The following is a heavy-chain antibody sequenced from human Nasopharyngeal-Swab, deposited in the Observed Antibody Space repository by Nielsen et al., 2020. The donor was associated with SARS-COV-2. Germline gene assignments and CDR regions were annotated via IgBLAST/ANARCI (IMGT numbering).Heavy chain of an antibody. J-gene: IGHJ3*02. CDR1: GGSISSSSYY. Sequence: SETLSLTCTVSGGSISSSSYYWGWIRQPPGKGREWIGSIYYSGSTYYNPSLKSRVTISVDTSKNQFSLKLSSVTAADTAVYYCARHPGYCSSTSCYAGPNAFDIWGQGTMVTVSS. CDR2: IYYSGST. D-gene: IGHD2-2*01. V-gene: IGHV4-39*01. CDR3: ARHPGYCSSTSCYAGPNAFDI.